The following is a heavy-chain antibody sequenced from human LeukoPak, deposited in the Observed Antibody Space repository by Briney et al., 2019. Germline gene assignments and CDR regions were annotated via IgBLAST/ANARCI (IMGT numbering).Heavy chain of an antibody. D-gene: IGHD3-10*01. CDR1: GYTFTSYD. CDR3: ARGPHYGSGSPDYYYYYMDV. CDR2: MNPNSGNT. J-gene: IGHJ6*03. Sequence: ASVKVSCKASGYTFTSYDINWVRQATGQGLEWMGWMNPNSGNTGYEQKFQGRVTMTRNTSISTAYMELSSLRSEDTAVYYCARGPHYGSGSPDYYYYYMDVWGKGTTVTVSS. V-gene: IGHV1-8*01.